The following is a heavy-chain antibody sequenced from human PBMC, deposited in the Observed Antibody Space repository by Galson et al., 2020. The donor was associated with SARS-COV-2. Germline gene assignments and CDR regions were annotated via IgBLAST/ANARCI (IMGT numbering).Heavy chain of an antibody. CDR2: ISYSGST. J-gene: IGHJ4*02. Sequence: ETSETLSLTCTVSGRSISSSSYYWGWIRQPPGKGLEWIGSISYSGSTLYNPSLKSRVTISVDTSKNQFSLKLRSVTAADTAVCYCARDLSGGDSVWGQGTLVTVSS. D-gene: IGHD2-21*02. CDR3: ARDLSGGDSV. V-gene: IGHV4-39*02. CDR1: GRSISSSSYY.